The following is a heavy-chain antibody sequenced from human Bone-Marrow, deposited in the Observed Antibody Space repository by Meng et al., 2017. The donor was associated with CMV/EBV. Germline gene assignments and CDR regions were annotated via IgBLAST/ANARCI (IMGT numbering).Heavy chain of an antibody. V-gene: IGHV4-34*01. D-gene: IGHD6-19*01. Sequence: QLQQRGAGPLNPAGALSLPCVVHCGAFSGYYWSWIRQPPGKGLEWIGEINHSGSTNYNPSLKSRVTISVDTSKNQFSLKLSSVTAADTAVYYCAREGHNSSGWSRWGQGTLVTVSS. CDR3: AREGHNSSGWSR. J-gene: IGHJ4*02. CDR1: CGAFSGYY. CDR2: INHSGST.